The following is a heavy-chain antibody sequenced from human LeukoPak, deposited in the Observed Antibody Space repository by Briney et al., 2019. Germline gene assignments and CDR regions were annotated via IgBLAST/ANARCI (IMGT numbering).Heavy chain of an antibody. CDR1: GGSISSYY. CDR2: IKQDGSEK. J-gene: IGHJ4*02. Sequence: ETLSLTCTVSGGSISSYYWSWVRQAPGKGLEWVANIKQDGSEKYYVDSVKGRFTISRDNAKNSLYLQMNSLRAEDTAVYYCASLDSSSPSFDYWGQGTLVTVSS. CDR3: ASLDSSSPSFDY. D-gene: IGHD6-13*01. V-gene: IGHV3-7*01.